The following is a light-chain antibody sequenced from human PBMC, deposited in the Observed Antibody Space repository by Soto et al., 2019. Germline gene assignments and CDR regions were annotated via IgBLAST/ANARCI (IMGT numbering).Light chain of an antibody. V-gene: IGKV1-5*01. J-gene: IGKJ2*01. CDR2: DAS. CDR1: QSISSW. CDR3: QQYNSSPYT. Sequence: DIQMTQSPSTLSASVGDRVTITCRASQSISSWLAWYQQKPGKAPKILIYDASSLESGVPSRFSGSGSGTEFTLTISSLQPDDFAAYYCQQYNSSPYTFGQGTKLQIK.